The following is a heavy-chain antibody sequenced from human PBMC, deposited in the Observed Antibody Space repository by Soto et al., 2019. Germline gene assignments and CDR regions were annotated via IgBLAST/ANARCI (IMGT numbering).Heavy chain of an antibody. CDR2: ISSNGGTT. CDR1: GFTFSSYD. Sequence: EVQLAESGGGMVQPGGSLRLSCVASGFTFSSYDMHWVRQAPGKGLEYVSSISSNGGTTYYGNSVKGRFTISRDNSKNTLYLQMGGLSAGDMAVYYCVRRVSGNYDYWGPGTLVTVSS. D-gene: IGHD1-7*01. J-gene: IGHJ4*02. CDR3: VRRVSGNYDY. V-gene: IGHV3-64*01.